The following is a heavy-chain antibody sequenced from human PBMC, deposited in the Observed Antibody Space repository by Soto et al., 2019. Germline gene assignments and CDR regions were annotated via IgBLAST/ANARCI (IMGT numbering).Heavy chain of an antibody. CDR1: SLTCDVST. Sequence: SLTCDVSTWAWIRQPPGKALEWIGHTYHSGNPYYNPSLKSRVIISVDTSRNQFSLKLTSVTAADTAVYYCASQKLDVPAYFDYWGQGTLVTVSS. CDR2: TYHSGNP. CDR3: ASQKLDVPAYFDY. J-gene: IGHJ4*02. V-gene: IGHV4-30-2*04. D-gene: IGHD1-1*01.